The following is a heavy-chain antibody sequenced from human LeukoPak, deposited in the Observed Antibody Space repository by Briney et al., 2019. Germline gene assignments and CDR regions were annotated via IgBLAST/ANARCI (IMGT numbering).Heavy chain of an antibody. D-gene: IGHD6-19*01. J-gene: IGHJ4*02. CDR1: GFTFSEYY. Sequence: GGSLRLSCAASGFTFSEYYMSWIRQAPGKALEWVSDISSTADIVSYADFVLGRFTISRDNGDDSLSLQLNNLRAEDTAVYYCARETVAGTFDYWSQGTLVTVSS. CDR3: ARETVAGTFDY. CDR2: ISSTADIV. V-gene: IGHV3-11*01.